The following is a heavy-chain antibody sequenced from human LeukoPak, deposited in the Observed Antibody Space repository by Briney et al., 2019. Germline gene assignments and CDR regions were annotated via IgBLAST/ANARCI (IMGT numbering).Heavy chain of an antibody. V-gene: IGHV1-18*01. CDR1: GYTFTSYG. CDR3: AREGSAVATYNWFDP. D-gene: IGHD5-12*01. CDR2: ISAYNGNT. Sequence: ASVKVSCKASGYTFTSYGISWVRQAPGQGLEWMGWISAYNGNTKYAQKFQGRVTMTTDTSTTTAYMELRSLRSDDTAVYYCAREGSAVATYNWFDPWGQGTLVTVSS. J-gene: IGHJ5*02.